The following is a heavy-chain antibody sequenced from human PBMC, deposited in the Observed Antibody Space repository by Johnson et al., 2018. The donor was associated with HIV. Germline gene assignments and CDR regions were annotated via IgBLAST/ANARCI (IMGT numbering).Heavy chain of an antibody. CDR2: ISWNGGRT. CDR3: AKDYFGITIFPYAFDI. J-gene: IGHJ3*02. V-gene: IGHV3-20*04. D-gene: IGHD3-3*01. CDR1: GFTFGDYG. Sequence: EQLVESGGGVVQPGRSLRLSCVVSGFTFGDYGVSWIRQVPGKGLEWVSGISWNGGRTVYVDSVKGRFTISRDNSKNTLYLQMNSLRAEDTAVYYCAKDYFGITIFPYAFDIWGQGTMVTVSS.